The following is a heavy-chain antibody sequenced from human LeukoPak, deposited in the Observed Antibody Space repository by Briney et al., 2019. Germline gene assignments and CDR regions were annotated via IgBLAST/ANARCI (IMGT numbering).Heavy chain of an antibody. CDR1: GFTFSSYW. CDR2: IKQDGSEK. CDR3: ARGGMVRRVMGAFDI. V-gene: IGHV3-7*01. Sequence: TGGSLRLSCAASGFTFSSYWMSWVRQAPGKGLEWVANIKQDGSEKYYVDSVKGRFTISRDNAKNSLYLQMNSLRAEDTAVFYCARGGMVRRVMGAFDIWGQGTLVTVSS. D-gene: IGHD3-10*01. J-gene: IGHJ3*02.